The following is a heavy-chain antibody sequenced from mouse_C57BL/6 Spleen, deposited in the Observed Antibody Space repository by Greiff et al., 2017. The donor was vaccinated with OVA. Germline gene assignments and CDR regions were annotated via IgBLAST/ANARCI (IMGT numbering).Heavy chain of an antibody. CDR2: IDPSDSYT. V-gene: IGHV1-69*01. CDR1: GYTFTSYW. Sequence: VQLQQPGAELVMPGASVKLSCKASGYTFTSYWMHWVKQRPGQGLEWIGEIDPSDSYTNYNQKFKGKSTLTVDKSSSTAYMQLSSLTSEDSAVYYCARSDYSNFFAYSGQGTLVTVSA. J-gene: IGHJ3*01. CDR3: ARSDYSNFFAY. D-gene: IGHD2-5*01.